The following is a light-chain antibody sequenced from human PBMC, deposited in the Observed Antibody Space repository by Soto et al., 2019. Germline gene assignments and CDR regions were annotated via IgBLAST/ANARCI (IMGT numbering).Light chain of an antibody. CDR1: QHIRND. J-gene: IGKJ1*01. Sequence: AIRMTQSPSSLSASVGDRVTITCRASQHIRNDLGWYQQKPGRAPKLLIYSSSTVQSGVPSRFNGSGSGTDFTLSISSLKPEDFATYYCLQDYAFPWTFGQGTNVEVK. CDR2: SSS. CDR3: LQDYAFPWT. V-gene: IGKV1-6*01.